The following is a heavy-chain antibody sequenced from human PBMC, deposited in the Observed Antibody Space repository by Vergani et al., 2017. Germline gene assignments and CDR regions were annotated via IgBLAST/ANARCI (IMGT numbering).Heavy chain of an antibody. CDR2: ISGSGGST. Sequence: EVQLLESGGGLVQPGGSLRLSCAASGFTFSSYAMSWVRQAPGKELEWVSAISGSGGSTYYADSVKGRFTISRDNSKNTLYLQMNSLRAEDTAVYYCAKGSTGSPYYYYGMDVWGQGTTVTVSS. D-gene: IGHD3-10*01. CDR3: AKGSTGSPYYYYGMDV. J-gene: IGHJ6*02. V-gene: IGHV3-23*01. CDR1: GFTFSSYA.